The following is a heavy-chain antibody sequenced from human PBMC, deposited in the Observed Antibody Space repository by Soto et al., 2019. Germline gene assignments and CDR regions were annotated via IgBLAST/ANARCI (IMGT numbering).Heavy chain of an antibody. Sequence: SETLSLTCTLSGGSISSGDYYWSWIRQHPGKGLEWIGYIYYSGSTYYNPSLKSRVTISVDTSKNQFSLKLSSVTAADTAVYYCARWWSGSRQGFDPWGQGTLVTVSS. V-gene: IGHV4-31*03. J-gene: IGHJ5*02. D-gene: IGHD3-3*01. CDR2: IYYSGST. CDR1: GGSISSGDYY. CDR3: ARWWSGSRQGFDP.